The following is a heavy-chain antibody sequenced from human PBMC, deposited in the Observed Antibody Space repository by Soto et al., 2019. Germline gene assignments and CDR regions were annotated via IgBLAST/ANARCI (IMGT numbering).Heavy chain of an antibody. V-gene: IGHV3-11*06. CDR2: ISSSSSYT. D-gene: IGHD3-22*01. Sequence: PGGSLRLSCAASGFTFSDYYMSWIRQAPGKGLEWVSYISSSSSYTNYADSVKGRFTISRDNAKNSLYLQMNSLRAEDTAAYYCGPHSRRYYYFDYWGQGNLGTVSS. J-gene: IGHJ4*02. CDR1: GFTFSDYY. CDR3: GPHSRRYYYFDY.